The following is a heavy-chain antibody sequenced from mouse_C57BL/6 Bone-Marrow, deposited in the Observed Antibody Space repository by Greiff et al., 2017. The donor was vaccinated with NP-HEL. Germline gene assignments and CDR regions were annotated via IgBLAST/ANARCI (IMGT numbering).Heavy chain of an antibody. CDR1: GYTFTSYW. CDR2: IDPSDSYT. CDR3: ARDSSGYVRGY. Sequence: QVQLQQPGAELVKPGASVKLSCKASGYTFTSYWMQWVKQRPGQGLEWIGEIDPSDSYTNYNQKFKGKATLTVDTSSSTAYMQLSSLTSEDSAVYYCARDSSGYVRGYWGQGTSVTVSS. J-gene: IGHJ4*01. D-gene: IGHD3-2*02. V-gene: IGHV1-50*01.